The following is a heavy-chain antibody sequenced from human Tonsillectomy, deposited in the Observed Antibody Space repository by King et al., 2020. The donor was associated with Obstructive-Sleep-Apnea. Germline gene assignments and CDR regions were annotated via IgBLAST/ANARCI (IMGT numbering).Heavy chain of an antibody. CDR3: AKDEERGGSYGTSLFDY. Sequence: QLVQSGGGLVQPGRSLRLSCAASGFTFDDYAMYWVRQAPGKGLEWVSSISWNSGSIGYADSVKGRFTISRDNAKNSLYLQMNSLRAEDTALYYCAKDEERGGSYGTSLFDYWGQGTLVTVSS. CDR1: GFTFDDYA. CDR2: ISWNSGSI. J-gene: IGHJ4*02. D-gene: IGHD1-26*01. V-gene: IGHV3-9*01.